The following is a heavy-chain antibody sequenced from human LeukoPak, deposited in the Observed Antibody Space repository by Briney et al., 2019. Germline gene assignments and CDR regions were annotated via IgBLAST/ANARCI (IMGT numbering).Heavy chain of an antibody. J-gene: IGHJ3*02. CDR2: IRYDGSNK. CDR1: GFTFSSYG. D-gene: IGHD2-2*01. CDR3: AKDGPIVVVPAAKDAFDI. V-gene: IGHV3-30*02. Sequence: GGSLRLSCAASGFTFSSYGMHWVRQAPGKGLEWVAFIRYDGSNKYYADSVKGRFTISRDNSKNTLYLQMNSLRAEDTAVYYCAKDGPIVVVPAAKDAFDIWGQGTMVTVSS.